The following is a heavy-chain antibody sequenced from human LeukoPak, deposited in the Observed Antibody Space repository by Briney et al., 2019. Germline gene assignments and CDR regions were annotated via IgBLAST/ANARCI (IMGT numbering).Heavy chain of an antibody. CDR1: GFTLKNYW. CDR2: SKYDGSTA. D-gene: IGHD3-10*01. CDR3: ARDKKSGESSEIDY. V-gene: IGHV3-74*03. J-gene: IGHJ4*02. Sequence: GGSLRLSCETSGFTLKNYWMSWLRRAPGKGLEWVSRSKYDGSTAMYADSVKGRFTVSRDNAKNTLNLQMNSLRAEDTAVYYCARDKKSGESSEIDYWGQGTLVTVSS.